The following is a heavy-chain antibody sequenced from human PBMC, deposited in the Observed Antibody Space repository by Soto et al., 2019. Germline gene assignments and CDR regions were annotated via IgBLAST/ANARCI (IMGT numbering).Heavy chain of an antibody. D-gene: IGHD3-22*01. Sequence: SVKVSCKASGGTFSSYTISWVRQAPGQGLEWMGGIIPIFGTANYAQKFQGRVTITADESTSTAYMELSSLRSEDTAVYYCARGGQSHYDSSGYAFDYWGQGTLVTVS. V-gene: IGHV1-69*13. J-gene: IGHJ4*02. CDR3: ARGGQSHYDSSGYAFDY. CDR1: GGTFSSYT. CDR2: IIPIFGTA.